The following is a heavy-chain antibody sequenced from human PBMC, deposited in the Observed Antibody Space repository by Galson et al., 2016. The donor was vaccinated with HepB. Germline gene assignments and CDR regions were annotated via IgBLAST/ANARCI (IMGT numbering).Heavy chain of an antibody. V-gene: IGHV1-69*13. CDR1: GGTFNKYA. D-gene: IGHD6-13*01. J-gene: IGHJ4*02. Sequence: SVKVSCKASGGTFNKYAISWMRQAPGQGLEWMGGITNFGTANYAQRFQGRVTITADEYTSTVYMELISLRSEDTAVYYCARVRYSTTWYFDYWGQGTLVTVSS. CDR2: ITNFGTA. CDR3: ARVRYSTTWYFDY.